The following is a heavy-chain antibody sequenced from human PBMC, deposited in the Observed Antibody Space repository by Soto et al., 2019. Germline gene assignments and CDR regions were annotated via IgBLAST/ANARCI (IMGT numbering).Heavy chain of an antibody. CDR2: INHSGST. CDR1: GGSFSGYY. Sequence: QVQLQQWGAGLLKPSETLSLTCAVYGGSFSGYYWSWIRQPPGKGLEWIGEINHSGSTNYNPSLKSRVTISADTSTSQVSLKLSSVTAADTAVYYCARASRPTGSERNWFDPWGQGTLVTVSS. D-gene: IGHD1-1*01. V-gene: IGHV4-34*01. J-gene: IGHJ5*02. CDR3: ARASRPTGSERNWFDP.